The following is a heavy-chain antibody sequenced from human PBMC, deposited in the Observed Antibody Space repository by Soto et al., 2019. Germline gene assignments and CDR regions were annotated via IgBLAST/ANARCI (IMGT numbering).Heavy chain of an antibody. V-gene: IGHV3-23*01. CDR2: ISGRGGST. Sequence: EVQLLESGGGLVQPGGSLRLSCAASGFTFSTYAMSWVRQAPGKGLEWVSGISGRGGSTYYADSVKGRFTISRDNSNNSLYLQMNSLRAEDTAVYYCAKDYGSGRIYGMDVWGQGTTVTVSS. CDR1: GFTFSTYA. CDR3: AKDYGSGRIYGMDV. J-gene: IGHJ6*02. D-gene: IGHD3-10*01.